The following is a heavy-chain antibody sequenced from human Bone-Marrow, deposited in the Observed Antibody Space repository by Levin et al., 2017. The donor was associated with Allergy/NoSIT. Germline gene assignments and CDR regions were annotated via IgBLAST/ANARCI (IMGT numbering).Heavy chain of an antibody. CDR2: ISGSGGST. Sequence: HGESLKISCAASGFTFSSYAMSWVRQAPGKGLEWVSAISGSGGSTYYADSVKGRFTISRDNSKNTLYLQMNSLRAEDTAVYYCAKDATTGSHIIVVVTAILDWWGQGTLVTVSS. V-gene: IGHV3-23*01. CDR3: AKDATTGSHIIVVVTAILDW. CDR1: GFTFSSYA. J-gene: IGHJ4*02. D-gene: IGHD2-21*02.